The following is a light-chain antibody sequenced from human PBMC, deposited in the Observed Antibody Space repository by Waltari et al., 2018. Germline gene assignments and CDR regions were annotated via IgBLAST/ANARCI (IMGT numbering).Light chain of an antibody. Sequence: AIQMTQSPSSLCASVGDRVTITCRLSQGLRHDLSWYQQKPGKAPHLLIYAAASLQSGLPSRFSGSGSGTEFTLTISRFQPEDSATYYCLKDHNHQWTFGQGTKVEVK. V-gene: IGKV1-6*01. CDR3: LKDHNHQWT. J-gene: IGKJ1*01. CDR2: AAA. CDR1: QGLRHD.